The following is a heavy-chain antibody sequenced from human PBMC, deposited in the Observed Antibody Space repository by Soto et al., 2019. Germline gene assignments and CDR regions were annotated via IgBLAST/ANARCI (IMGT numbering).Heavy chain of an antibody. J-gene: IGHJ4*02. CDR3: ARDRSGGSYTY. CDR2: VHHAGAT. Sequence: SETLSLTSAVSGFSISSDYYWGWIRQPPGRGLEWIGNVHHAGATDYTPSLRTRVTISLDTSKNQFSLKLTSVTAADTAVYYCARDRSGGSYTYWGQGMLVTVSS. V-gene: IGHV4-38-2*02. D-gene: IGHD1-26*01. CDR1: GFSISSDYY.